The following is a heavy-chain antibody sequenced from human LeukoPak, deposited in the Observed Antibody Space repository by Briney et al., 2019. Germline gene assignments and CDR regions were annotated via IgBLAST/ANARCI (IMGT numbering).Heavy chain of an antibody. D-gene: IGHD1-14*01. J-gene: IGHJ4*02. CDR2: INLNSGDT. Sequence: ASVKVSCKPSGYSFTGYYMHWMRQAPGQGLEWMCWINLNSGDTNYAEKFQGRVTMTRDTSISTAYVELSRLRYDDTAVYYCASWAGGNAPVACFDYWGQGTLVTVSS. V-gene: IGHV1-2*02. CDR3: ASWAGGNAPVACFDY. CDR1: GYSFTGYY.